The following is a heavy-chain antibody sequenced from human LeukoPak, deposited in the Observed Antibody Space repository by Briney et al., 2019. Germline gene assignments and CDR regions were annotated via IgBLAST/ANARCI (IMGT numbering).Heavy chain of an antibody. CDR3: ARDRGEGTEAVVVPAAYWFDP. CDR2: IYTSGST. V-gene: IGHV4-4*07. J-gene: IGHJ5*02. CDR1: GGSISSYY. Sequence: SETLSLTCTVSGGSISSYYWSWIRQPAGKGLEWIGRIYTSGSTNCNPSLKSRVTMSVDTSKNQFSLKLSSVTAADTAVYYCARDRGEGTEAVVVPAAYWFDPWGQGTLVTVSS. D-gene: IGHD2-2*01.